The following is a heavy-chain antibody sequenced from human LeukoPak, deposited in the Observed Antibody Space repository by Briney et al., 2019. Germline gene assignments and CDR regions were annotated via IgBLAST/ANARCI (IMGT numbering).Heavy chain of an antibody. V-gene: IGHV3-30-3*01. D-gene: IGHD2-21*02. CDR1: GFTFSNYF. J-gene: IGHJ3*02. CDR2: IASDGSRT. CDR3: ARERQDTVIHSGAFDI. Sequence: GGSLRLSCAASGFTFSNYFMHWVRQAPGKGLEWVADIASDGSRTFYVESVKGRFTISRDNSKNTLYLQMNSLGPEDTAVYFCARERQDTVIHSGAFDIWGQGTMVTVSS.